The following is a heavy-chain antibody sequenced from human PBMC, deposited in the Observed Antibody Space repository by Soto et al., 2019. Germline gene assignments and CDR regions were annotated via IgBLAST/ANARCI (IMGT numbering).Heavy chain of an antibody. D-gene: IGHD2-15*01. CDR2: IVVGSGNT. CDR1: GFTFTSSA. Sequence: ASVKVSCKASGFTFTSSAMQWVRQARGQRLEWIGWIVVGSGNTNYAQKFQERVTITRDMSTSTAYMELSSLRSEDTAVYYCAILVVVVVAATPPPFASYGMDVWGQGTTVTVSS. V-gene: IGHV1-58*02. CDR3: AILVVVVVAATPPPFASYGMDV. J-gene: IGHJ6*02.